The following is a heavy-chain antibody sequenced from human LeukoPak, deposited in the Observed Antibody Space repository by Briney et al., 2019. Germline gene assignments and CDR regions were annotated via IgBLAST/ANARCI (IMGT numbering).Heavy chain of an antibody. CDR2: ISGSGGST. CDR3: AKAVRGYSGYDTSCFDY. J-gene: IGHJ4*02. CDR1: GFTFSSYA. Sequence: PGGSLGLSCAASGFTFSSYAMSWVRQAPGKGLEWVSAISGSGGSTYYADSVKGRFTISRDNSKNTLYLQMNSLRAEDTAVYYCAKAVRGYSGYDTSCFDYWGQGTLVTVSS. V-gene: IGHV3-23*01. D-gene: IGHD5-12*01.